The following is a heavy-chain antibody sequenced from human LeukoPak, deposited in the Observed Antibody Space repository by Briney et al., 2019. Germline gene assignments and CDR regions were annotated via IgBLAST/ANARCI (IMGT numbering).Heavy chain of an antibody. Sequence: PGGSLRPSCAAPGFSFSRNDMHWVRQPTGKRLEWVSRIGSAGDTYNAGSVKGRFTISRGNANNSLYLHMNGLRAGDTAVYYCARSGVVTNSTDFTDYYCIDVWGKGTTVTVSS. V-gene: IGHV3-13*01. CDR3: ARSGVVTNSTDFTDYYCIDV. J-gene: IGHJ6*03. D-gene: IGHD3-22*01. CDR2: IGSAGDT. CDR1: GFSFSRND.